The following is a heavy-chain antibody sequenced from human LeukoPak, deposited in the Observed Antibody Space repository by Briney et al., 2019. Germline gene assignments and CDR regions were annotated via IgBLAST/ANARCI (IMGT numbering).Heavy chain of an antibody. Sequence: PGGSLRLSCAASGFTFSNYAMTWVRQAPGKGLEWVAGIGGSSGKVFYADSVKGRFTISRDNSKNTLYLQMNTLRAEDTAVYFCAKQPYQYVPGSPHWFDPWGQGTLVTVSS. D-gene: IGHD3-10*01. J-gene: IGHJ5*02. CDR1: GFTFSNYA. CDR3: AKQPYQYVPGSPHWFDP. CDR2: IGGSSGKV. V-gene: IGHV3-23*01.